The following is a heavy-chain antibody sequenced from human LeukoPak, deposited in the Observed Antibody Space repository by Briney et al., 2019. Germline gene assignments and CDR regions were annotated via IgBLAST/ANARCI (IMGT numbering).Heavy chain of an antibody. V-gene: IGHV1-2*02. CDR3: ARDLLSQYGSESYPTFTFDY. D-gene: IGHD3-10*01. J-gene: IGHJ4*02. Sequence: ASVKVSCKASGYTFTGYYMHWVRQAPGQGLEWMGWINSNSGGTNYAQKFQGRVTMTRDTSISTAYMELSRLRSDDTAVYYCARDLLSQYGSESYPTFTFDYWGQGTLVTVSS. CDR1: GYTFTGYY. CDR2: INSNSGGT.